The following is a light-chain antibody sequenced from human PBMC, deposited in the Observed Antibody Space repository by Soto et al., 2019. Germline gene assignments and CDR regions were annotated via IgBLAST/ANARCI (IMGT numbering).Light chain of an antibody. J-gene: IGLJ1*01. CDR2: RNN. Sequence: QSVLTQPPSASGTPGQRVTISCSGSSSNIGSNYVYWYQQLPGTAPKLLIYRNNQRPSGVPDRFSGSKSGTSASLAISGLRSEDEADYYCAQWDDSLCGYVLCNGTKVTVL. CDR1: SSNIGSNY. CDR3: AQWDDSLCGYV. V-gene: IGLV1-47*01.